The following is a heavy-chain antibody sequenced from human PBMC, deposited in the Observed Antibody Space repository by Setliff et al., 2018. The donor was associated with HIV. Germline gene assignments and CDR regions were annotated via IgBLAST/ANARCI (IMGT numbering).Heavy chain of an antibody. CDR3: ARAGTDTYYYDSSGYYYFDY. CDR1: GGIISSDSFF. D-gene: IGHD3-22*01. CDR2: IYTSGST. Sequence: PSETLSLTCTVSGGIISSDSFFWSWIRQPAGKGLEWIGHIYTSGSTNYNPSLKSRVTISVDTSKNQFSLKLSSVTAADTAVYYCARAGTDTYYYDSSGYYYFDYWGQGTLVTVSS. V-gene: IGHV4-61*09. J-gene: IGHJ4*02.